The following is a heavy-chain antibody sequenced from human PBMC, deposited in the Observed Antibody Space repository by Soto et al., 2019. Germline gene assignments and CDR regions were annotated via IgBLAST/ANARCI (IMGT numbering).Heavy chain of an antibody. D-gene: IGHD6-13*01. CDR1: GGTFSSYA. Sequence: QVQLVQSGAEVKKPGSSVKVSCKASGGTFSSYAISWVRQAPGQGLEWMGGIIPIFGTANYAQKFQGRDTITADKSTSTAYMELSSLRSEDTAVYYCARDYSIAAASDDAFDIWGQGTMVTVSS. CDR2: IIPIFGTA. CDR3: ARDYSIAAASDDAFDI. V-gene: IGHV1-69*06. J-gene: IGHJ3*02.